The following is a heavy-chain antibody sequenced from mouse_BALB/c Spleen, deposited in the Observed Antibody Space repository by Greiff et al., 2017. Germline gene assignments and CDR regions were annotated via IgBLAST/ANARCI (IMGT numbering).Heavy chain of an antibody. V-gene: IGHV14-1*02. CDR2: IDPENGNT. Sequence: EVQLHQSGAELVRPGALVKLSCKASGFNIKDYYMHWVKQRPEQGLEWIGWIDPENGNTIYDPKFQGKASITADTSSNTAYLQLSSLTSEDTAVYYCARESYYRYDWFAYWGQGTLVTVSA. CDR1: GFNIKDYY. J-gene: IGHJ3*01. D-gene: IGHD2-14*01. CDR3: ARESYYRYDWFAY.